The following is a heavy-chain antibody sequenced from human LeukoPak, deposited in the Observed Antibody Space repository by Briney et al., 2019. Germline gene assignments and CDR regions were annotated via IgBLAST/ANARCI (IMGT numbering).Heavy chain of an antibody. CDR2: INHSGST. Sequence: PSETLSLTCAVYGGSFSGYYWSWIRLPPGKGLEWIGEINHSGSTNYNPSPKSRVTISVDTSKNQFSLKLSSVTAADTAVYYCARGGRGYSGYDGRYYFDYWGQGTLVTVSS. CDR3: ARGGRGYSGYDGRYYFDY. D-gene: IGHD5-12*01. V-gene: IGHV4-34*01. J-gene: IGHJ4*02. CDR1: GGSFSGYY.